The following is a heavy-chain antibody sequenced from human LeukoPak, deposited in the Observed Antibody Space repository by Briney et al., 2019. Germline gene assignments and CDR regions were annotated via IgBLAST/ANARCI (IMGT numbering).Heavy chain of an antibody. CDR3: ARGLRGQGGLPINWFDP. D-gene: IGHD5-18*01. V-gene: IGHV4-59*01. J-gene: IGHJ5*02. Sequence: PSETLSLTCTVSGGSISSYYWSWIRQPPGKGLEWIGYIYYSGSTNYNPSLKSRVTISVDTSKNQFSLKLSSVTAADTAVYYCARGLRGQGGLPINWFDPWGQGTLVTVSS. CDR2: IYYSGST. CDR1: GGSISSYY.